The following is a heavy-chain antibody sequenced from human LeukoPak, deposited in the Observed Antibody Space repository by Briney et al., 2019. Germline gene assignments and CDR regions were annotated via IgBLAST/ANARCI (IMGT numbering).Heavy chain of an antibody. J-gene: IGHJ4*02. CDR3: ARGWDTARVFDY. V-gene: IGHV4-34*01. D-gene: IGHD5-18*01. CDR1: GGSFSGYY. Sequence: SEALSLTCAVYGGSFSGYYWSWIRQPPGKGLEWIGEINHSGSTNYNPSLKSRVTISVDTSKNQFSLKLSSVTAADTAVYYCARGWDTARVFDYWGQGTLVTVSS. CDR2: INHSGST.